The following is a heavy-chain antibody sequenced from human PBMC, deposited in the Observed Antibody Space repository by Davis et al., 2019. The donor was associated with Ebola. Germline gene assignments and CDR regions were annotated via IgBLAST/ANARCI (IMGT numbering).Heavy chain of an antibody. CDR1: GGTFSSYA. CDR2: IIPIFGTA. V-gene: IGHV1-69*05. Sequence: AASVKVSCKASGGTFSSYAISWVRQAPGQGLEWMGGIIPIFGTANYAQKFQGRVTMTRNTSISTAYMELSSLRSDDTAVYYCARGRTIVAGGLSDDFDYWGQGTLVTVSS. J-gene: IGHJ4*02. CDR3: ARGRTIVAGGLSDDFDY. D-gene: IGHD2-21*01.